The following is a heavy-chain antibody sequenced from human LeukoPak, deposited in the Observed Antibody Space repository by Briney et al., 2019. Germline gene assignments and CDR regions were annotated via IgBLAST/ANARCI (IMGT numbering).Heavy chain of an antibody. CDR1: GFTFSSYE. Sequence: GGSLRLSCAGSGFTFSSYEMNWVRQAPGRGLEWFSYIRGSGTTISYADSVKGRFTISRDNAKNSLYLQMNSLRGEDTAIYYCARAAGDYVRFDYWGQGTLVTVSS. V-gene: IGHV3-48*03. D-gene: IGHD4-17*01. CDR3: ARAAGDYVRFDY. CDR2: IRGSGTTI. J-gene: IGHJ4*02.